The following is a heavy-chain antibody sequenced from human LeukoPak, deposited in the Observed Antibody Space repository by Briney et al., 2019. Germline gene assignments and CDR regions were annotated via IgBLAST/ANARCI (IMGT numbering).Heavy chain of an antibody. CDR2: IFTDGRS. CDR1: GFSVTDIH. D-gene: IGHD2-15*01. J-gene: IGHJ4*02. V-gene: IGHV3-66*02. CDR3: ARGECTGGSCPEH. Sequence: GGSLRLSCAASGFSVTDIHMTWVRQAPGKGLEWVAIIFTDGRSYYGDSVKGRFTISRDRSRNTLYLQLNSLRVEDTATYYCARGECTGGSCPEHWGQGTLVTVSS.